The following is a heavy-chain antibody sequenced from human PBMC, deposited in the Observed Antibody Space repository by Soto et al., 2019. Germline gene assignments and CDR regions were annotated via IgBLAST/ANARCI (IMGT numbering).Heavy chain of an antibody. J-gene: IGHJ4*02. CDR1: GYTFTNYG. V-gene: IGHV1-18*01. D-gene: IGHD3-16*01. Sequence: QVQLVQSGAEVKRPGTSVKVSCKVSGYTFTNYGINWVRQAPGQGLEWVGWFNPANRNTNYAQKFQDRVSMTTDTSTNTAYMELRGLRSDDTAVYYCARVRFGHPFDFWGQGTLVTVSS. CDR2: FNPANRNT. CDR3: ARVRFGHPFDF.